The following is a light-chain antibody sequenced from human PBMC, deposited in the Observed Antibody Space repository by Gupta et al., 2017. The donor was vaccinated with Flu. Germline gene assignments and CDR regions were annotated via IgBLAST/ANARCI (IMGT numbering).Light chain of an antibody. CDR3: QSADSSGTYVV. Sequence: SYELTPPLSVSVSPGQTARITCSGDALPKQYAYWYQQKPGQAPVLVIYKDSERPSGIPERFSGSSSGTTVTLTISGVQAEDEADYYCQSADSSGTYVVFGGGTKLTVL. J-gene: IGLJ2*01. CDR2: KDS. V-gene: IGLV3-25*02. CDR1: ALPKQY.